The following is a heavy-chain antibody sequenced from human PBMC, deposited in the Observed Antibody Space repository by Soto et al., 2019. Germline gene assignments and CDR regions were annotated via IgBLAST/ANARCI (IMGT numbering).Heavy chain of an antibody. D-gene: IGHD2-21*02. CDR3: AKDAVYGDGLWLAGN. V-gene: IGHV1-8*01. CDR2: LNPNTGNS. Sequence: ASVKVSCKASGYTFTSYDIYWVRQATGQGLEWMGWLNPNTGNSGYAQRFQGRITVTSDTSINTVHMELSSLRSEDTAIYYCAKDAVYGDGLWLAGNWGQGTLVTVSS. J-gene: IGHJ4*02. CDR1: GYTFTSYD.